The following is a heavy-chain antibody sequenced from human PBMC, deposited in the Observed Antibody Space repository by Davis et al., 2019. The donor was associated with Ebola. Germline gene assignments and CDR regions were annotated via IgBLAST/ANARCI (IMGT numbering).Heavy chain of an antibody. J-gene: IGHJ4*02. V-gene: IGHV3-53*01. D-gene: IGHD3-22*01. CDR1: GFTVSSNY. Sequence: GESLKISCAASGFTVSSNYMSWVRQAPGKGLEWVSVIYSGGSTYYADSVKGRFTISRDNAKNSLYLQMNSLRAEDTAVYYCARETYYYDSSGYYPLFDYWGQGTLVTVSS. CDR3: ARETYYYDSSGYYPLFDY. CDR2: IYSGGST.